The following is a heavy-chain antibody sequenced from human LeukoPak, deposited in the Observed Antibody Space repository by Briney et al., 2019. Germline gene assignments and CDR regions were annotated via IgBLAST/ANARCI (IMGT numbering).Heavy chain of an antibody. CDR1: GASISSYY. CDR3: ARRRGAHTAYALDI. CDR2: IYSSGST. V-gene: IGHV4-59*08. D-gene: IGHD3-10*01. Sequence: PSETLSLICTVSGASISSYYWSWVRQPPGKGLEWIGYIYSSGSTNYNPSLKSRVTISVDTSKNQFSLKLSSVTAADTAVYYCARRRGAHTAYALDIWGQGTMVTVSS. J-gene: IGHJ3*02.